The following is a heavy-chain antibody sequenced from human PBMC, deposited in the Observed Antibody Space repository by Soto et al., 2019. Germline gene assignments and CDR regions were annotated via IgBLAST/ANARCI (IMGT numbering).Heavy chain of an antibody. Sequence: EGSLRVSSAPSAFNFNVYSMHSVRQAPGKGLECISSISSSSNYIHYRDSVRGRFTSSRDNVKNSLYLQLDSLRVEDTAVYFCARDRGSEVFDCWGQVTLVTVSS. V-gene: IGHV3-21*01. CDR3: ARDRGSEVFDC. J-gene: IGHJ5*01. CDR2: ISSSSNYI. CDR1: AFNFNVYS. D-gene: IGHD5-12*01.